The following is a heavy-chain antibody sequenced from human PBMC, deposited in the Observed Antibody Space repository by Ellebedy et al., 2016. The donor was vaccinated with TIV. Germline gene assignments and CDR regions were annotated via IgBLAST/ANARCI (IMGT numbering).Heavy chain of an antibody. CDR1: GFTFSSYA. V-gene: IGHV3-23*01. CDR3: ARGFRYGSGRWPLDY. J-gene: IGHJ4*02. CDR2: ISGSGDKT. D-gene: IGHD4-23*01. Sequence: GESLKISCAASGFTFSSYAMSWVRQAPGKGLEWVSSISGSGDKTNYADSVKGQFTISRDNSKNTLYLQMNSLRAEDTAVYYCARGFRYGSGRWPLDYWGQGTLVTVSS.